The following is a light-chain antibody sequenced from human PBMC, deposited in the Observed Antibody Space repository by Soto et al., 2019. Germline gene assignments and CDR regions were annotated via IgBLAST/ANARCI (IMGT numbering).Light chain of an antibody. Sequence: QSALTQPASVSGSPGQSITISCTGTSSDIGAYKYVSWYQQHPGRAPKLMIYEVIHRPSGVSSRFSGSKSGKTASLSISGLQADDEADYYCSSYAGSSTLVFGGGTKLTVL. J-gene: IGLJ2*01. CDR2: EVI. CDR1: SSDIGAYKY. CDR3: SSYAGSSTLV. V-gene: IGLV2-14*01.